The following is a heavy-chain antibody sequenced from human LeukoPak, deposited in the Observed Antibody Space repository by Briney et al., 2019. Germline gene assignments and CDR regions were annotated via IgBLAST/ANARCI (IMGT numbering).Heavy chain of an antibody. Sequence: GGSLRLSCAASGFSFSTYSMNWVRQAPGKGLEWVSYIVCSSSTIYYADSVKGRFTISRDNAKNSLYLQMDSLRAEDTAVYYCATDSPETAAFDYWGQGTLVTVSS. CDR1: GFSFSTYS. V-gene: IGHV3-48*04. J-gene: IGHJ4*02. CDR3: ATDSPETAAFDY. D-gene: IGHD1-1*01. CDR2: IVCSSSTI.